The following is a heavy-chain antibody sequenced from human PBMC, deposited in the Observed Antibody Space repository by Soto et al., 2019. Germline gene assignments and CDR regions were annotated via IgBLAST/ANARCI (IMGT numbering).Heavy chain of an antibody. V-gene: IGHV1-46*01. CDR1: GYTFTSYY. CDR2: INPSGGST. D-gene: IGHD2-2*01. Sequence: ASVKVSCKASGYTFTSYYMHWVRQAPGQGLEWMGIINPSGGSTSYAQKYQGRVTMTRDTSTITVYMELSSLRSEDTAVYYCAREGYCSSTSCSFDYWGQGNLVTVSS. J-gene: IGHJ4*02. CDR3: AREGYCSSTSCSFDY.